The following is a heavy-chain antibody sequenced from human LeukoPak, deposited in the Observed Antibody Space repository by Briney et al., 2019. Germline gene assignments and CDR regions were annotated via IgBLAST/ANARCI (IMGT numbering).Heavy chain of an antibody. CDR3: AKYAPPTTVVTRYFDY. CDR1: GFTFNDYY. CDR2: IGSSGGSI. J-gene: IGHJ4*02. V-gene: IGHV3-11*01. Sequence: GGSLRLSCAASGFTFNDYYMSWIRQAPGKGLEWISYIGSSGGSINYADSVKGRFTISRDNSKNTLYLQMNSLRAEDTAVYYCAKYAPPTTVVTRYFDYWGQGTLVTVSS. D-gene: IGHD4-23*01.